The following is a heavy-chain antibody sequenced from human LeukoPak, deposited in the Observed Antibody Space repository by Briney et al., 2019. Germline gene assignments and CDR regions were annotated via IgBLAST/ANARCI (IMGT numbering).Heavy chain of an antibody. Sequence: GASVKVSCKASGYTFTSYYMHWVRQAPGQGLEWMGIINPSGGSTSYAQKFQGRVTMTRDMSTSTVYMELSSLRSEDTAVYYRARDGVAYCGGDCYYLDYWGQGTLVTVSS. CDR2: INPSGGST. V-gene: IGHV1-46*01. CDR1: GYTFTSYY. D-gene: IGHD2-21*02. J-gene: IGHJ4*02. CDR3: ARDGVAYCGGDCYYLDY.